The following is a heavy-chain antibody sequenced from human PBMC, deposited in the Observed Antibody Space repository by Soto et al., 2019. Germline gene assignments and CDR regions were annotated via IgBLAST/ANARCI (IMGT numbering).Heavy chain of an antibody. D-gene: IGHD2-2*01. J-gene: IGHJ5*02. CDR2: INPNSGGT. CDR1: GYTFTGYY. Sequence: ASVKVSCKASGYTFTGYYMHWVRQAPGQGLEWMGWINPNSGGTNYAQKFQGRVTMTRDTSISTAYMELSRLRSDDTAVYYCARDVTPHTSFYRSTPPGFAPWGQGTMVTVSS. CDR3: ARDVTPHTSFYRSTPPGFAP. V-gene: IGHV1-2*02.